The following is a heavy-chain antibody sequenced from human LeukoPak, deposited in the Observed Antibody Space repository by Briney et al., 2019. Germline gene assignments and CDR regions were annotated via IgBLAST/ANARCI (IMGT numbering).Heavy chain of an antibody. CDR3: ATYTSTRPYYFDY. V-gene: IGHV4-39*01. CDR1: GGSISSSSYY. Sequence: PSETLSLTCTVPGGSISSSSYYWGWIRQPPGKGLEWIGIIYYSGSTYYNPSLKSRVTISVDTSKNQFSLKLISVTAADTAVYYCATYTSTRPYYFDYWGQGTLVTVSS. CDR2: IYYSGST. D-gene: IGHD2/OR15-2a*01. J-gene: IGHJ4*02.